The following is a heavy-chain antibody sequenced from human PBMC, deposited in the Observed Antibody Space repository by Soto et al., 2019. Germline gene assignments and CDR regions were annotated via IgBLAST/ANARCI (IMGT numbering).Heavy chain of an antibody. D-gene: IGHD1-26*01. CDR3: AHGEGIVKSIVYFDS. CDR2: FDREDGET. Sequence: ASVKVSCKVSGYFLTALSIHWVRQAPGKGLEWMGGFDREDGETIYAQKFQGRVTMTEDTSTDSAYMELSSLTSEDTAIYYCAHGEGIVKSIVYFDSWGQGTLVTVSS. CDR1: GYFLTALS. V-gene: IGHV1-24*01. J-gene: IGHJ4*02.